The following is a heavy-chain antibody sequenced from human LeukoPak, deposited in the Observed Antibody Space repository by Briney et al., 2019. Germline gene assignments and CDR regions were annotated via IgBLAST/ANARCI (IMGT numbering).Heavy chain of an antibody. J-gene: IGHJ4*02. V-gene: IGHV3-7*01. D-gene: IGHD6-13*01. Sequence: GGSLRLCCAASGFTFSSYWMSWVRQAPGKGLEWVANIKQDGSEKYYVDSVKGRFTISRDNAKNSLYLQMNSLRAEDTAVYYCARDSWGSSWYGGDYWGQGTLVTVSS. CDR3: ARDSWGSSWYGGDY. CDR2: IKQDGSEK. CDR1: GFTFSSYW.